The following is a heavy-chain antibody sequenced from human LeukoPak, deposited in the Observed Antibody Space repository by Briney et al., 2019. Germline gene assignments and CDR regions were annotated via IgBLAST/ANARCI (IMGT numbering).Heavy chain of an antibody. V-gene: IGHV4-59*01. CDR1: GGSISSYY. J-gene: IGHJ6*03. Sequence: SETLSLTCTVSGGSISSYYWSWIRQPPGKGLEWIGYIYYSGSTNYNPSLKSRVTISVDTSKNQFSLKLSSVTAADTAVYYCATRLGFASQYYYYMDVWGKGTTVTVSS. D-gene: IGHD3-10*01. CDR2: IYYSGST. CDR3: ATRLGFASQYYYYMDV.